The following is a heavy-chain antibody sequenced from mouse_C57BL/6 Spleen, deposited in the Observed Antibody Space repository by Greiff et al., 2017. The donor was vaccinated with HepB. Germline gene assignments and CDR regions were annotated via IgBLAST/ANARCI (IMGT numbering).Heavy chain of an antibody. V-gene: IGHV1-69*01. D-gene: IGHD4-1*01. J-gene: IGHJ2*01. CDR1: GYTFTSYW. CDR2: IDPSDSYT. Sequence: QVQLQQPGAELVMPGASVKLSCKASGYTFTSYWMHWVKQRPGQGLEWIGEIDPSDSYTNYNQKFKGKSTLTVDKSSSTAYMQLSSLTSEDSAVYYCARRGTGKGPYYFDYWGQGTTLTVSS. CDR3: ARRGTGKGPYYFDY.